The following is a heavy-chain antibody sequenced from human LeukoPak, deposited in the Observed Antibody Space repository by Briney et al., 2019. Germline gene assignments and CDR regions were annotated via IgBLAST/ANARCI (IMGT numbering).Heavy chain of an antibody. CDR3: ARQTGSGLFTLP. V-gene: IGHV4-34*01. CDR1: GGSFSGYY. D-gene: IGHD3/OR15-3a*01. CDR2: INHSGST. Sequence: SETLSLTCAVYGGSFSGYYWSWIRQPPGKGLEWIGEINHSGSTNYNPSLKSRVTISVDTSKNQISLRLTSVTATDTAMYYCARQTGSGLFTLPGGQGTLVTVSS. J-gene: IGHJ4*02.